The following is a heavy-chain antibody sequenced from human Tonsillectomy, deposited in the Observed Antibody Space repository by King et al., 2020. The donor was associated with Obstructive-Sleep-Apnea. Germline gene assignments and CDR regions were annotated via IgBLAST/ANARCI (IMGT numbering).Heavy chain of an antibody. V-gene: IGHV3-23*04. Sequence: VQLVESGGGLVQPGGSLRLSCAASGLTFSSYAMSWVRQAPGKGLEWVSAISGSGGSTYYADSVKGRFTISRDNSKNTLYLQMNSLRAEDTAVYYCAKDLSYYYGSGRALGAFDIWGQGTMVTVSS. CDR3: AKDLSYYYGSGRALGAFDI. J-gene: IGHJ3*02. CDR1: GLTFSSYA. D-gene: IGHD3-10*01. CDR2: ISGSGGST.